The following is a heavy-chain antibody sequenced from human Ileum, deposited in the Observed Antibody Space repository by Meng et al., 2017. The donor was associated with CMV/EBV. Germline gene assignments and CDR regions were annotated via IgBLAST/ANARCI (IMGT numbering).Heavy chain of an antibody. Sequence: GGSLRLSCAVSGFTFSSYWMTWVRQALGRGLEWVANINHDGTIEQYVDSVKGRFTVSRDNAKNSLYLQMNSLRAEDTAVYYCARPPGRRLDFWGRGTLVTVSS. J-gene: IGHJ4*02. CDR2: INHDGTIE. D-gene: IGHD2-15*01. V-gene: IGHV3-7*01. CDR3: ARPPGRRLDF. CDR1: GFTFSSYW.